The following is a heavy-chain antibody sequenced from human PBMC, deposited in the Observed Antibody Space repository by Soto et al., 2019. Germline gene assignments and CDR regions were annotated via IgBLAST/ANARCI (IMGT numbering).Heavy chain of an antibody. V-gene: IGHV4-39*01. CDR2: IYYSGST. Sequence: SETLSLTCTVSGGSISSSSYYWGWIRQPPGKGLEWIGSIYYSGSTYYNPSLKSRVTISVDTSKNQFSLKLSSVTAADTAVYYCARRPYAFWSGYYLYFDYWGQGTLVTVSS. J-gene: IGHJ4*02. D-gene: IGHD3-3*01. CDR3: ARRPYAFWSGYYLYFDY. CDR1: GGSISSSSYY.